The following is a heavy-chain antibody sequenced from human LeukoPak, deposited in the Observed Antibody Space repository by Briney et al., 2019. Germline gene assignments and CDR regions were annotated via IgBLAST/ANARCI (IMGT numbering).Heavy chain of an antibody. CDR3: ARHRRDYDSSGSFFDY. CDR2: IDPSDSYT. CDR1: GYSFSTYW. D-gene: IGHD3-22*01. Sequence: PGASLRISCKGSGYSFSTYWINLVRQLPGKGLEWMGRIDPSDSYTNYSPSFQGHVTISTDKSISTAYLQWSSLKASDTAMYYCARHRRDYDSSGSFFDYWGQGTLVTVSS. J-gene: IGHJ4*02. V-gene: IGHV5-10-1*01.